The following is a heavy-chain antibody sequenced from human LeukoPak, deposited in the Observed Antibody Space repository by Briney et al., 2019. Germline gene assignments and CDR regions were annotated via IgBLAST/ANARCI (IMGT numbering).Heavy chain of an antibody. D-gene: IGHD6-19*01. CDR1: GYTFTSYG. CDR2: INPSGGST. Sequence: ASVKVSCKASGYTFTSYGISWVRQAPGQGLEWMGIINPSGGSTSYAQRFQGRVTMTRDTSTSTVYMELSSLRSEDTAVYYCARGNWQWLVNYYFDYWGQGTLVTVSS. J-gene: IGHJ4*02. CDR3: ARGNWQWLVNYYFDY. V-gene: IGHV1-46*01.